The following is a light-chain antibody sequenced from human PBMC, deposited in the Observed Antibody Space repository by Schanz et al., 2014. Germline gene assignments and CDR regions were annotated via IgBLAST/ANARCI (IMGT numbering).Light chain of an antibody. CDR1: QSVSSN. Sequence: EIVMTQSPATLSVSPGERATLSCRASQSVSSNLAWYQQKPGQAPRLLIYGASTRATGIPARFSGSGSGTEFTLTISRLEPEDFAVYYCQQFSSAPFSFGPGTRVDVK. CDR2: GAS. V-gene: IGKV3-15*01. CDR3: QQFSSAPFS. J-gene: IGKJ3*01.